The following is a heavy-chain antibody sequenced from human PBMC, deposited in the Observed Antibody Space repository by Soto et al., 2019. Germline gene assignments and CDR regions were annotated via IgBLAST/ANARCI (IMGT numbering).Heavy chain of an antibody. Sequence: ASVKVSCKASGGSFSSFAISWVRQAPGQGLEWMGGIIPIFGAPNYGQKFQGRVTITADESTSTAFMELSSLRSDDSAVYYCATSGECGGDCYVYRMDVWGQGTTVTVS. CDR1: GGSFSSFA. D-gene: IGHD2-21*02. CDR2: IIPIFGAP. CDR3: ATSGECGGDCYVYRMDV. V-gene: IGHV1-69*13. J-gene: IGHJ6*02.